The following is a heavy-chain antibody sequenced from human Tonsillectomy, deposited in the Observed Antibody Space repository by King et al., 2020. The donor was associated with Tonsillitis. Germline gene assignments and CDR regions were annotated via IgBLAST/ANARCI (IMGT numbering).Heavy chain of an antibody. D-gene: IGHD3-22*01. J-gene: IGHJ4*02. Sequence: VQLVESGGGLVQPGGSLRLSCAASGFTFSSYAMNWVRQASGKGLEWVSAISGSGGSTYYADSVKGRFTISRDNAKNTLYLQMNSLRAEDTAVYYCAKRYYYDSGGYKRYFDYWGQGTLVTVSS. V-gene: IGHV3-23*04. CDR2: ISGSGGST. CDR3: AKRYYYDSGGYKRYFDY. CDR1: GFTFSSYA.